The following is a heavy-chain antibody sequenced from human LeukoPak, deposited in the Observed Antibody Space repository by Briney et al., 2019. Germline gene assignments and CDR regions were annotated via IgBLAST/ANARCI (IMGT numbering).Heavy chain of an antibody. V-gene: IGHV1-2*02. CDR3: ASLGRYYGSGSYYNPFLFD. CDR2: INPNSGGT. CDR1: GYTFTGYY. Sequence: ASVKVSCKASGYTFTGYYMHCVRQAPGQGLEWMGWINPNSGGTNYAQKFQGRVTMTRDTSISTAYMELSRLRSDDTAVYYCASLGRYYGSGSYYNPFLFDWGQGTLVTVSS. J-gene: IGHJ4*02. D-gene: IGHD3-10*01.